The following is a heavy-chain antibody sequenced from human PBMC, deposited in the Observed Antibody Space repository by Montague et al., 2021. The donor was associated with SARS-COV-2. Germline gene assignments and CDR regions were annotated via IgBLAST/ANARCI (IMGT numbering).Heavy chain of an antibody. CDR2: SGTT. V-gene: IGHV4-39*01. J-gene: IGHJ4*02. D-gene: IGHD6-19*01. CDR3: ARDTYTSGWFQHFDY. Sequence: SGTTYYNPSLQSRVTISVDTSKKQFSLKLSSVTAADTAVYSCARDTYTSGWFQHFDYWGQGTLVTVSS.